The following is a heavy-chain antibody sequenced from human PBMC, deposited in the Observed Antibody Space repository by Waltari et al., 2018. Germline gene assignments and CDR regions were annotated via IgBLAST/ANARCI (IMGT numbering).Heavy chain of an antibody. CDR2: TYYRYNKWYY. D-gene: IGHD5-12*01. J-gene: IGHJ5*02. Sequence: VQLQQSGPGLVKPSQTLSLSCDISGDSVSNKLAAWNWIRQSPSSGLEWLGRTYYRYNKWYYDYAPSMEGRMTISPDASKNQLSLQLKSVTPEDTAVYFCAGSGYDFDNWFDPWGQGTRVTVSS. CDR1: GDSVSNKLAA. V-gene: IGHV6-1*01. CDR3: AGSGYDFDNWFDP.